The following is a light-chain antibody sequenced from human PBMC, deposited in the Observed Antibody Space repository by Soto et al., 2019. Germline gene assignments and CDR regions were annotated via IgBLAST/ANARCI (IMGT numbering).Light chain of an antibody. CDR3: QQYGSSPWA. CDR2: GTS. V-gene: IGKV3-20*01. Sequence: EIALPQSPGTLSLSPGERATLSCRASQSVSSSYLAWYQQKPGQAPRLLVYGTSSRATDIPDRFSGSGSGTDFTLTISRLEPEDFAVYYCQQYGSSPWAFGQGTKVDIK. J-gene: IGKJ1*01. CDR1: QSVSSSY.